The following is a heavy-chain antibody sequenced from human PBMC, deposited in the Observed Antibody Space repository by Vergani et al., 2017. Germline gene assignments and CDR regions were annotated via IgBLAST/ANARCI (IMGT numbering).Heavy chain of an antibody. CDR1: GFTFSGSA. J-gene: IGHJ4*02. D-gene: IGHD3-22*01. V-gene: IGHV3-23*04. CDR2: ISARYPST. Sequence: EVQLVESGGGLVQPGGSLKLSCAASGFTFSGSAMHWVRQASGKGLEWVSAISARYPSTYYADSVKGRFTISRDNSKNMLYLQMNSLRAEDTAVYYCARLSYDTTPYLQGGYDCWGQGTLVSVSS. CDR3: ARLSYDTTPYLQGGYDC.